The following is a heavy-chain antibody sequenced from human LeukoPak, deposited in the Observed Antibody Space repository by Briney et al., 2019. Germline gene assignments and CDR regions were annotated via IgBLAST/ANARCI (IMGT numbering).Heavy chain of an antibody. D-gene: IGHD3-3*01. CDR3: ARLRGDY. CDR1: GFTFSTYA. V-gene: IGHV3-21*04. Sequence: GGSLRLSCAASGFTFSTYAMHWVRQAPGKGLEWVSSLSSSGSAVFYADSVKGRFTISRDNAKNSLYLQMNSLRAEDTAVYYCARLRGDYWGQGTLVTVSS. J-gene: IGHJ4*02. CDR2: LSSSGSAV.